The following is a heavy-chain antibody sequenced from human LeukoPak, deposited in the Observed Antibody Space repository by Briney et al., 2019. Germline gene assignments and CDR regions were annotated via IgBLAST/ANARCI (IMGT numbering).Heavy chain of an antibody. CDR3: AKLEIAAAANYFDY. CDR2: IYYSGST. J-gene: IGHJ4*02. V-gene: IGHV4-39*07. CDR1: GGSIRSSSYY. Sequence: SETLSLTYTVSGGSIRSSSYYWGWIRQPPGKGLEWIGSIYYSGSTYYNPSLKSRVTISVDTSKNQFSLKLSSVTAADTAVYYCAKLEIAAAANYFDYWGQGTLVTVSS. D-gene: IGHD6-13*01.